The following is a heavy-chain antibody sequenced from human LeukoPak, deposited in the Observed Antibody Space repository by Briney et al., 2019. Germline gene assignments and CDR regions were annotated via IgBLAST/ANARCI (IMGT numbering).Heavy chain of an antibody. CDR2: ISGSGSNT. D-gene: IGHD3-22*01. CDR3: AKWGGIVVVIHPKTAFDF. V-gene: IGHV3-23*01. Sequence: PSGGTLRLSCSASGFTFSNYGMSWVRQAPGKGLERVSAISGSGSNTYYADSVKGGFTISRYNSKNTLYLQMNSLRADDTAVYYCAKWGGIVVVIHPKTAFDFWGQGTMVTVSS. CDR1: GFTFSNYG. J-gene: IGHJ3*01.